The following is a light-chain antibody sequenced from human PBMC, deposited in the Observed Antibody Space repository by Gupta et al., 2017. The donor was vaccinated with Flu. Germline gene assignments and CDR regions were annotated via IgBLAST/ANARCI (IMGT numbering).Light chain of an antibody. CDR3: QQSYNTPWT. CDR2: DAS. Sequence: DIQMTQSPSSPAASVGDRVTITCRASQSISSYLNGYQQKPGRDPTILMYDASSLQRGVPSRISGSGSGTDFILTISSLQPEDFATSYCQQSYNTPWTFGQGTKVEIK. CDR1: QSISSY. V-gene: IGKV1-39*01. J-gene: IGKJ1*01.